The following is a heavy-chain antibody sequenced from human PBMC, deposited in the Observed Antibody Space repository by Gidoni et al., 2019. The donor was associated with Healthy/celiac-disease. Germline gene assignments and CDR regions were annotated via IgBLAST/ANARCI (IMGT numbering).Heavy chain of an antibody. CDR3: ARDRGYGDYPRYFDY. V-gene: IGHV3-33*01. D-gene: IGHD4-17*01. Sequence: QVQLVESGGGVVQPGRSLRLSCAASGFTFSSSGMHWVRQAPGKGLEWVAVIWYDGSNKYYADSVKGRFPISRDNSKNTLYLQMNSLRAEDTAMYYCARDRGYGDYPRYFDYWGQGTLVTVSS. CDR1: GFTFSSSG. CDR2: IWYDGSNK. J-gene: IGHJ4*02.